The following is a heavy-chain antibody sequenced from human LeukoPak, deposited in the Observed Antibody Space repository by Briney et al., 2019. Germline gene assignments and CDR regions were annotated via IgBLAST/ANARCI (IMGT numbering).Heavy chain of an antibody. CDR1: GNTFTGYY. D-gene: IGHD3-9*01. J-gene: IGHJ5*02. CDR2: INPNSGGT. V-gene: IGHV1-2*02. Sequence: GASVKVSCKASGNTFTGYYMHWVRQAPGQGLEGMGWINPNSGGTNYAQKFQGRVTMTRDTSISTAYMELSRLRSDDRAVYYCARERKYYDILTGYSPEYNWFDPWGQGTLVTVSS. CDR3: ARERKYYDILTGYSPEYNWFDP.